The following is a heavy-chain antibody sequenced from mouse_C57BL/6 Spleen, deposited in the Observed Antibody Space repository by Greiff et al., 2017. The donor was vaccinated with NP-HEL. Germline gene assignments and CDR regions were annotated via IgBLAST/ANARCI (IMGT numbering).Heavy chain of an antibody. CDR2: INPGSGGT. V-gene: IGHV1-54*01. CDR1: GYAFTNYL. J-gene: IGHJ2*01. Sequence: QVQLQQSGAELVRPGTSVKVSCKASGYAFTNYLIEWVKQRPGQGLEWIGVINPGSGGTNYNEKFKGKATLTADKSSSTAYMQLSSLTSEDSAVYVCAREGGSSLYYFDYWGQGTTLTVSS. CDR3: AREGGSSLYYFDY. D-gene: IGHD1-1*01.